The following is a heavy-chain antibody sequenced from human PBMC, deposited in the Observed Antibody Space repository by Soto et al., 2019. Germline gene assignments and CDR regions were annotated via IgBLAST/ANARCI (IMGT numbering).Heavy chain of an antibody. J-gene: IGHJ4*02. CDR1: GFTVSNNY. D-gene: IGHD3-10*01. CDR2: IYSGGST. CDR3: ASGELLFDY. V-gene: IGHV3-53*04. Sequence: EVQMVESGGGLVQPGGSLRLSCAASGFTVSNNYISWVRQAPGKGLEWVSVIYSGGSTYYADSVKGRFTISRHNSKNTVDLQMNSLRAEDTAVYYCASGELLFDYWGQGTLVTVSS.